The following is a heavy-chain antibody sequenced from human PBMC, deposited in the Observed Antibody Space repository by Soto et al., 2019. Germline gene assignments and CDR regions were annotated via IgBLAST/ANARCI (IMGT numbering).Heavy chain of an antibody. CDR2: ISTDGSNK. V-gene: IGHV3-30*18. D-gene: IGHD6-13*01. Sequence: QVQLVESGGGVVQPGRSLGLSCAASGFTFSRYGMQWVRQAPGKGLEWVALISTDGSNKDYADSVKGRFTISRDNAKNTVSLQMNSLRPEDTAVYCCAKDHSSSWGGDSWGQGTLVTVSS. J-gene: IGHJ4*02. CDR3: AKDHSSSWGGDS. CDR1: GFTFSRYG.